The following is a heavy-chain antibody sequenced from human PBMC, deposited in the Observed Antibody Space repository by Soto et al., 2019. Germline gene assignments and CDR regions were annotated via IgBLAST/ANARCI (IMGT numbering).Heavy chain of an antibody. J-gene: IGHJ4*02. CDR2: IIPILGIA. D-gene: IGHD5-18*01. V-gene: IGHV1-69*02. Sequence: QVQLVQSGAEVKKRGSSVKVSCKASGGTFSKYTISWVRQAPGQGLEWMGRIIPILGIANYAQKFQGRVTXXAXKXTSTDYMELSSLRSEDTAVYYCACRGDTAVVPYFDYWGQGTLVTVSS. CDR1: GGTFSKYT. CDR3: ACRGDTAVVPYFDY.